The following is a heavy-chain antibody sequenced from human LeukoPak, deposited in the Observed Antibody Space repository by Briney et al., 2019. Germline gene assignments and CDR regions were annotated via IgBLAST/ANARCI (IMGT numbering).Heavy chain of an antibody. CDR1: GFTFSSYS. J-gene: IGHJ4*02. Sequence: GGSLRLSCAASGFTFSSYSMNWVRQAPGKGLEWVSYISSSSSTIYYADSVKGRFTISRDNAKNSLYLQMNSLRAEDTAVYYCARMGIAAAGTPIDYWGQGTLVTVSS. CDR2: ISSSSSTI. CDR3: ARMGIAAAGTPIDY. V-gene: IGHV3-48*01. D-gene: IGHD6-13*01.